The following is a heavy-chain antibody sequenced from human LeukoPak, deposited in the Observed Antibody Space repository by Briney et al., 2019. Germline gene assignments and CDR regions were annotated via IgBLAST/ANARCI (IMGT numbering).Heavy chain of an antibody. Sequence: ASVKVSCKASGYTFTGYYMHWVRQAPGQGLEWMGRINPNSGGTNYAQKSQGRVTMTRDTSISTAYMELSRLRSDDTAVYYCASLGGWDYYDSSGYYYSGAFDIWGQGTMVTVSS. V-gene: IGHV1-2*06. J-gene: IGHJ3*02. D-gene: IGHD3-22*01. CDR2: INPNSGGT. CDR1: GYTFTGYY. CDR3: ASLGGWDYYDSSGYYYSGAFDI.